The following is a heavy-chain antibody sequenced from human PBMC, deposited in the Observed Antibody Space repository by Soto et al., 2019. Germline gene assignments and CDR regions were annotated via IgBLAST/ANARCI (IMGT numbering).Heavy chain of an antibody. V-gene: IGHV4-34*01. D-gene: IGHD3-9*01. J-gene: IGHJ3*02. CDR2: INHNGNN. Sequence: QLQQWGAGLLKPSETLSLTCVVSGGSFSTYYYSWIRQSPGKGLEWIGEINHNGNNNYSPSLKSRVTMSLDPSKNKFSLKLTSVTAADTAVYYCARGGSNDWQVAFDIWGQGTMVTVSS. CDR1: GGSFSTYY. CDR3: ARGGSNDWQVAFDI.